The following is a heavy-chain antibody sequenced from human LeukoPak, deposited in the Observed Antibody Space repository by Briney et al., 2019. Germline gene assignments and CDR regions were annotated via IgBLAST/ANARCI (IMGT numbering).Heavy chain of an antibody. CDR2: MQHSGPT. Sequence: PSETLSLTCAVSGETISKYDWGSWVREPPGLGLEWIGAMQHSGPTYYDSSLKSRVTISMDKSKNQFSLRVTSVTAADTAIYYCARDRDGMEVWGQGTTVTIS. J-gene: IGHJ6*02. V-gene: IGHV4-4*02. CDR3: ARDRDGMEV. CDR1: GETISKYDW.